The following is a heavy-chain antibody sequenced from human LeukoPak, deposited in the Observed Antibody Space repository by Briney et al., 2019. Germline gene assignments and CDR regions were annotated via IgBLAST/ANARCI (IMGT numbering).Heavy chain of an antibody. V-gene: IGHV3-74*01. D-gene: IGHD3-22*01. Sequence: AGSLRLSCAASGFTFSSYWMHWVRQAPGKGLVWVSRIKGDGNTNYADSVKGRFTISRDNAKNTVSLQMNSLRAEDTGVYYCARAPSEIGGYYPEYFRHWGQGTLVTVSS. CDR3: ARAPSEIGGYYPEYFRH. CDR1: GFTFSSYW. CDR2: IKGDGNT. J-gene: IGHJ1*01.